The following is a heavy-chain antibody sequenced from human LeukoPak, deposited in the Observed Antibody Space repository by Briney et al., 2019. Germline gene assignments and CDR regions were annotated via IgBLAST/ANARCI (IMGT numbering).Heavy chain of an antibody. V-gene: IGHV3-21*01. J-gene: IGHJ4*02. CDR3: ARGGLAAAGTGLDY. Sequence: GGSLRLSCAASGFTFSSYSMNWVRQAPGEGLEWVSSISSSSSYIYYADSVKGRFTISRDNAKNSLYLQMNSLRAEDTAVYYCARGGLAAAGTGLDYWGQGTLVTVSS. CDR2: ISSSSSYI. CDR1: GFTFSSYS. D-gene: IGHD6-13*01.